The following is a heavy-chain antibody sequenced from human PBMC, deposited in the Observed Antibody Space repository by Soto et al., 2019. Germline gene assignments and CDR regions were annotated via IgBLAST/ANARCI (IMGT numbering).Heavy chain of an antibody. CDR3: ARDSGLVDGGNP. D-gene: IGHD2-15*01. CDR1: WYTCTSYY. J-gene: IGHJ5*02. CDR2: INPSGGST. Sequence: SVQVVFKASWYTCTSYYMDWGRQSPGQGLEWMGIINPSGGSTSYAQKFQGRVTMTRDTSTSTVYMELSSLRSEDTAVYYCARDSGLVDGGNPRGQGPLVTVSS. V-gene: IGHV1-46*01.